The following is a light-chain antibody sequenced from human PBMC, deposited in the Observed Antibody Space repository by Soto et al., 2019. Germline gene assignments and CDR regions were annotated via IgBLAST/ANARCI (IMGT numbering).Light chain of an antibody. CDR1: QSVSRN. CDR2: GAS. CDR3: QQYSNWPT. V-gene: IGKV3-15*01. J-gene: IGKJ5*01. Sequence: EIVMTQSPATLSVSPGERATLSCRASQSVSRNLAWYQQRPGQXPXXLISGASTRATGIAARFSGSGSGRDFTLTISSLQSEDSALYYCQQYSNWPTFGQGTRLEIK.